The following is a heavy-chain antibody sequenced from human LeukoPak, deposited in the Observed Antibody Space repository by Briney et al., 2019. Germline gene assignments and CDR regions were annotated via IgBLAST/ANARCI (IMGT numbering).Heavy chain of an antibody. Sequence: PGGSLRLSCAASGFTFSSYAMSWVRQAPGKGLEWVSAISGSGGSTYYADSVKGRFTISRDNSKNTLFLQMNSLRVEDSAVYYCAQGQNHYDISTGYYIVLTNLGPVDYWGQGTLVTVSS. CDR1: GFTFSSYA. CDR3: AQGQNHYDISTGYYIVLTNLGPVDY. J-gene: IGHJ4*02. D-gene: IGHD3-9*01. V-gene: IGHV3-23*01. CDR2: ISGSGGST.